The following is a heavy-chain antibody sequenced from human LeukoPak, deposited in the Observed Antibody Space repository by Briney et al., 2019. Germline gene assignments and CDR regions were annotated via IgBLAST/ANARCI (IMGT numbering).Heavy chain of an antibody. V-gene: IGHV3-20*04. D-gene: IGHD6-19*01. CDR1: GFTFDDYG. CDR2: INWNGGST. CDR3: ARDWSSGWYEEYYFDY. J-gene: IGHJ4*02. Sequence: GGSLRLSCAASGFTFDDYGMSWVRQAPGKGLEWVSGINWNGGSTGYADSVKGRFTISRDNAKNSLYLQMNSLRAEDRALYYCARDWSSGWYEEYYFDYGRQGTLVTVPS.